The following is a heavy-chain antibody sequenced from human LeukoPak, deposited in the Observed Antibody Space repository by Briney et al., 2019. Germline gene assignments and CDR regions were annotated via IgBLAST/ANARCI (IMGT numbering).Heavy chain of an antibody. CDR3: ARVGIAAAGTPQGGSSY. CDR1: GYTFTSYG. Sequence: ASVKVSCKASGYTFTSYGISWVRQAPGQGLERMGWISAYNGNTNYAQKLQGRVTMTTDTSTSTAYMELRSLRSDDTAVYYCARVGIAAAGTPQGGSSYWGQGTLVTVSS. CDR2: ISAYNGNT. D-gene: IGHD6-13*01. J-gene: IGHJ4*02. V-gene: IGHV1-18*01.